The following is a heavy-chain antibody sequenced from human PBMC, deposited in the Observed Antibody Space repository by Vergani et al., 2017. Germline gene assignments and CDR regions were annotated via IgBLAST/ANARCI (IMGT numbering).Heavy chain of an antibody. V-gene: IGHV3-23*04. CDR2: ISGTGGST. Sequence: EVQLVESGGGLVKPGGSLRLSCAASGFTFSSYSMNWVRQAPGKGLEWVSSISGTGGSTYYADSVKGRFTISRDNSKNTLYLQMNSLRAEDTAVYYCAKSPNSGRGGAFDIWGQGTMVTVSS. CDR3: AKSPNSGRGGAFDI. J-gene: IGHJ3*02. CDR1: GFTFSSYS. D-gene: IGHD1-26*01.